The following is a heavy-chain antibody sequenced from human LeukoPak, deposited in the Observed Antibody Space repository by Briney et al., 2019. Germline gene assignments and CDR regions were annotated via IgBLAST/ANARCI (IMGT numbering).Heavy chain of an antibody. Sequence: SQTLSLTCAISGDSVYRDSIAWNWIRQSPSRGLEWLGRTYYKSAWYNDYAVHMKSRITISPDTSKNQFSLQLNSVTPDDTAVYYCARGTGWPHFDYWGQGILVTVSS. CDR3: ARGTGWPHFDY. V-gene: IGHV6-1*01. CDR1: GDSVYRDSIA. D-gene: IGHD6-19*01. CDR2: TYYKSAWYN. J-gene: IGHJ4*02.